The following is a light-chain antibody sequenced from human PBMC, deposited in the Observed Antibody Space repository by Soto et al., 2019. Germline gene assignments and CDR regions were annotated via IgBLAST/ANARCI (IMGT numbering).Light chain of an antibody. Sequence: DIQMTQSPSSLSTSVGDRVTITCQASRDIRKYLNWYQQKPGKAPKLLNNDESNLETGVTSRFSGSGSGTDFTFTISRLQYEDIATYYCQQYHTLVSFGGGTKVEIK. J-gene: IGKJ4*01. CDR1: RDIRKY. CDR3: QQYHTLVS. V-gene: IGKV1-33*01. CDR2: DES.